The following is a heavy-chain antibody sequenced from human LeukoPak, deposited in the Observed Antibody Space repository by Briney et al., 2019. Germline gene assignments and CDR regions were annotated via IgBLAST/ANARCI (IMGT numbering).Heavy chain of an antibody. CDR2: INHSGST. CDR3: ARGRLLHY. Sequence: SETLSLACAVYGGSFSGYYWSWIRQPPGKGLEWIGEINHSGSTNYNPSLKSRATISVDTSKNQFSLKLSSVTAADTAVYYCARGRLLHYWGQGTLVTVSS. V-gene: IGHV4-34*01. J-gene: IGHJ4*02. CDR1: GGSFSGYY.